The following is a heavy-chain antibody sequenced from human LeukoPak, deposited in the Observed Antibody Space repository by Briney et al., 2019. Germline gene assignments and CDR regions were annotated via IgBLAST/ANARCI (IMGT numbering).Heavy chain of an antibody. J-gene: IGHJ4*02. D-gene: IGHD5-18*01. V-gene: IGHV4-59*08. CDR2: IYYSGST. Sequence: SETLSLTCTVSGGSISSYYWSWIRQPPGKGLEWIGYIYYSGSTYYNPSLKSRVTISVDTSKNQFSLKLSSVTAADTAVYYCARIGYSYGKETLDYWGQGTLVTVSS. CDR1: GGSISSYY. CDR3: ARIGYSYGKETLDY.